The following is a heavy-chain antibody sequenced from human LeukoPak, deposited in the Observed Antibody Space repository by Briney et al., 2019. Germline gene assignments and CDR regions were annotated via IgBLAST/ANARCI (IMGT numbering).Heavy chain of an antibody. CDR1: GYSLSSGFY. J-gene: IGHJ5*02. Sequence: SETLSLTCTVSGYSLSSGFYWGWIRQPPGKGLEWIATVFHSGSTYYNPSLESRVTISMDTSKNQFSLGLISVTAADTALYYCARFGTRDNCCHPGVDTWGQGTPVTVSS. V-gene: IGHV4-38-2*02. CDR2: VFHSGST. CDR3: ARFGTRDNCCHPGVDT. D-gene: IGHD1-1*01.